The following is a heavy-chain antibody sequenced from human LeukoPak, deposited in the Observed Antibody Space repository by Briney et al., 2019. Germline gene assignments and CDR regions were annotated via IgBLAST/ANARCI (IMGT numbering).Heavy chain of an antibody. J-gene: IGHJ4*02. CDR3: ARLRDPGGAYFDY. D-gene: IGHD3-10*01. CDR2: MEYSGGT. CDR1: GDSIRSSSYY. V-gene: IGHV4-39*01. Sequence: SETLSLTCTVSGDSIRSSSYYWGWNRPPPGKVLVSIGSMEYSGGTYYNPSLKSLLTISVDTYKNQFSLKLNSVTAADTAVYYCARLRDPGGAYFDYWGQGTLVTVSS.